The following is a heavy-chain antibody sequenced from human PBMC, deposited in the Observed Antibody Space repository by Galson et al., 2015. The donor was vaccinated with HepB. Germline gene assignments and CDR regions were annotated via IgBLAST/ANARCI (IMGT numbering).Heavy chain of an antibody. CDR3: ARDRGSGWYYFDS. Sequence: TLSLTCAVSGAPITRGDYYWTWIRRRPGKGLEWLWYIYHNGNTYYNPPLQSQLTMSVDTSKNQFSLRVSYVIDADTAVYYCARDRGSGWYYFDSWGQGSLVTVSS. J-gene: IGHJ4*02. CDR1: GAPITRGDYY. V-gene: IGHV4-31*11. CDR2: IYHNGNT. D-gene: IGHD6-19*01.